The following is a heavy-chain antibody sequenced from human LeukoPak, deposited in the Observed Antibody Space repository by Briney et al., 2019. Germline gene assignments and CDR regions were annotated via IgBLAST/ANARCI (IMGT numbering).Heavy chain of an antibody. Sequence: HPGGSLRLSCAASGFTFSSYAMHWVRQAPGKGLEWVAVISYDGSNKYYADSVKGRFTISRDNSKNTLYLQMNSLRAEDTAVYYCARVGCSGGSCHITYYYYGMDVWGQGTTVTVSS. D-gene: IGHD2-15*01. CDR2: ISYDGSNK. CDR3: ARVGCSGGSCHITYYYYGMDV. J-gene: IGHJ6*02. V-gene: IGHV3-30-3*01. CDR1: GFTFSSYA.